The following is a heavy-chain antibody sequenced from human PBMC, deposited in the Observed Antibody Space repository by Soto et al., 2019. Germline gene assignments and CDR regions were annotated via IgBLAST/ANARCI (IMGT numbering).Heavy chain of an antibody. Sequence: QVQLVQSGGEVKKPGASVTVSCKASGNTFINYHITWVRQAPGQGLEWMAWINTYNGMTDYAQRFQGRVTMTRDKSTITAYMELRNLGSYGTAVYFCSRSPRGEMATDWGQGTLVTVSS. CDR1: GNTFINYH. CDR3: SRSPRGEMATD. CDR2: INTYNGMT. D-gene: IGHD5-12*01. V-gene: IGHV1-18*01. J-gene: IGHJ4*02.